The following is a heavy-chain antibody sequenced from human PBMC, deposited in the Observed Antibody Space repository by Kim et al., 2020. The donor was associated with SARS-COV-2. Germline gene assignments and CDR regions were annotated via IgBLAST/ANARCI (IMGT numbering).Heavy chain of an antibody. J-gene: IGHJ4*02. CDR1: GGSISSYY. CDR2: IYYSGST. CDR3: ARALSSGYSYGYSLDY. V-gene: IGHV4-59*01. D-gene: IGHD5-18*01. Sequence: SETLSLTCTVSGGSISSYYWSWIRQPPGKGLEWIGYIYYSGSTNYNPSLKSRVTISVDTSKNQFSLKLSSVTAADTAVYYCARALSSGYSYGYSLDYWGQGTLVTVSS.